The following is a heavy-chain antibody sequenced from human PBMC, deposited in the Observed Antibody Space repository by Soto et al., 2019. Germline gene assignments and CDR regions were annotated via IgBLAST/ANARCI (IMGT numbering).Heavy chain of an antibody. D-gene: IGHD3-22*01. V-gene: IGHV3-11*06. CDR2: ISSSSSYT. CDR1: GFTFIDYY. J-gene: IGHJ4*02. CDR3: ARVADSSGYYYFDY. Sequence: PGGSLRLSCAASGFTFIDYYISWIRHSPLKGLEWVSYISSSSSYTNYADSVKGRFTISRDNAKNSLYLQMNSLRAEDTAVYYCARVADSSGYYYFDYWGQGTLVTVSS.